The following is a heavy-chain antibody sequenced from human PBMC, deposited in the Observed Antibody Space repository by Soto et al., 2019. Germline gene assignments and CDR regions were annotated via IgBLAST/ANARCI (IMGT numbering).Heavy chain of an antibody. CDR1: GFTFSSYG. CDR3: AKDPSTAVTTGHYYYYGMDV. Sequence: VQLVESGGGVVQPGRSLRLSCAAYGFTFSSYGMHWVRQAPGKGLEWVAVISYDGSNKYYADSVKGRFTISRDNSKNTLYLQMNSLRAEDTAVYYCAKDPSTAVTTGHYYYYGMDVWGQGTTVTVSS. CDR2: ISYDGSNK. D-gene: IGHD4-17*01. V-gene: IGHV3-30*18. J-gene: IGHJ6*02.